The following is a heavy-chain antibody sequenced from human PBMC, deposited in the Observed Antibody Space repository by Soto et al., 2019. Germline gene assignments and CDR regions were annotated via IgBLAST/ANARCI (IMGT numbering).Heavy chain of an antibody. D-gene: IGHD3-10*01. J-gene: IGHJ5*02. CDR3: ARDRGGVASNWFDP. CDR2: IHYSGST. Sequence: SETLSLTCTVSGGSISSYYWSWIRQPPGKGLEWIGYIHYSGSTNYNPSLKSRVTISVDTSKNQFSLKLSSVTAADTAVYYCARDRGGVASNWFDPWGQGTLVTVS. V-gene: IGHV4-59*01. CDR1: GGSISSYY.